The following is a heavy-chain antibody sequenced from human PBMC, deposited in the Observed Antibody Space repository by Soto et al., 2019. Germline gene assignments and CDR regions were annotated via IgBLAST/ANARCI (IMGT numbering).Heavy chain of an antibody. Sequence: ASETLSLTCTVSGGSISSGNYYWSWIRQPPGKGLEWIGNIYYSGSTYYNSSLKSRVTISVDTSKNQFSLKLSSVTAADTAVYYCMLGSGWKDFDYWGQGTLVTVS. CDR3: MLGSGWKDFDY. D-gene: IGHD3-22*01. CDR1: GGSISSGNYY. J-gene: IGHJ4*02. V-gene: IGHV4-39*01. CDR2: IYYSGST.